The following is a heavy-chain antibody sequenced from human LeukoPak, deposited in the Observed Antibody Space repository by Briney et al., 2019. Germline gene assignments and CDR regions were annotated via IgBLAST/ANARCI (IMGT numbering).Heavy chain of an antibody. V-gene: IGHV3-23*01. CDR2: IRGSGGSI. D-gene: IGHD3-3*01. CDR1: GFAFSSYA. J-gene: IGHJ4*02. Sequence: TGGSLRLSCAASGFAFSSYAMSWVRQAPGKGLEWVSAIRGSGGSIYYADSVKGRFTISRDNSKNTLYLQMNSLRAEDTAVYYCAKAQNGRITIFGVVIAYDYWGQGTLVTVSS. CDR3: AKAQNGRITIFGVVIAYDY.